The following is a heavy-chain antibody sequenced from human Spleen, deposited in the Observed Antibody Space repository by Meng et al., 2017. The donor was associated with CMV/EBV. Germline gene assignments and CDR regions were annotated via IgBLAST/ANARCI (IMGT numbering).Heavy chain of an antibody. V-gene: IGHV3-23*01. D-gene: IGHD3-16*01. CDR1: GVTLSNYA. Sequence: GGSLRLSCIASGVTLSNYAMNWVRQAPGKGLERVAGISESADKTYYADSVKGRLIISRDNSKNTVHLQMSRLRAEDTAVYYCVKLESTWGLRLRTFDYWGQGTLVTVSS. J-gene: IGHJ4*02. CDR3: VKLESTWGLRLRTFDY. CDR2: ISESADKT.